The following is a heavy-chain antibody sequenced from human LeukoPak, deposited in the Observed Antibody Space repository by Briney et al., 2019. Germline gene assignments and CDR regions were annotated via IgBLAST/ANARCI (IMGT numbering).Heavy chain of an antibody. CDR2: IYYSGST. J-gene: IGHJ5*02. CDR1: GGSISSSSYY. D-gene: IGHD3-3*01. CDR3: ARVSFGVVIGNWFDP. V-gene: IGHV4-39*07. Sequence: SETLSLTCTVSGGSISSSSYYWGWIRQPPGKGLEWIGSIYYSGSTYYNPSLKSRVTISVDTSKNQFSLKLSSVTAADTAVYYCARVSFGVVIGNWFDPWGQGTLVTVSS.